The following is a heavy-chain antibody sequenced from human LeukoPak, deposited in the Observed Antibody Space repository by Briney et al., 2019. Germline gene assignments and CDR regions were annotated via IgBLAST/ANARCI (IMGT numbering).Heavy chain of an antibody. V-gene: IGHV3-13*01. CDR2: IDTAGDT. J-gene: IGHJ6*02. D-gene: IGHD5-12*01. CDR3: ARGGGYAYGMDV. CDR1: GFTFSSYD. Sequence: PGGSLRLSCAASGFTFSSYDMHWVRHATGKGLEWISAIDTAGDTYYPGSVKGRFTISRENSKNSLYLQMNSLRAGDTAVYYCARGGGYAYGMDVWGQGTTVTVSS.